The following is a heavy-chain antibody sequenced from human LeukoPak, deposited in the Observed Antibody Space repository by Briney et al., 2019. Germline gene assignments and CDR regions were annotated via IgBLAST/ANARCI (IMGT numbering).Heavy chain of an antibody. Sequence: GGSLRLSCAASGFRFGGSTISWVCQAPRKGLHWVSSISDSGNTYYADSLTGGITVSRDNAKNSLFLQMNSLTADDTAVYYCARDASIGLDVWGRGTTVTVSS. V-gene: IGHV3-21*01. CDR2: ISDSGNT. J-gene: IGHJ6*02. CDR3: ARDASIGLDV. CDR1: GFRFGGST.